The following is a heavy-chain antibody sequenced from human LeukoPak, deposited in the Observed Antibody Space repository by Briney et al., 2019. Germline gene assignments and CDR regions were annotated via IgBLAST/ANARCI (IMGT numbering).Heavy chain of an antibody. J-gene: IGHJ6*02. Sequence: SETLSLTCTVSGGSISSGDYYWSWIRQPPGKGLEWIGYIYYSGSTYYNPSLKSRVTISVDTSKNQFSLKLSSVTAADTAVYYCARTDYYYYYGMDVWGQGTTVTVSS. CDR3: ARTDYYYYYGMDV. CDR2: IYYSGST. CDR1: GGSISSGDYY. V-gene: IGHV4-30-4*01.